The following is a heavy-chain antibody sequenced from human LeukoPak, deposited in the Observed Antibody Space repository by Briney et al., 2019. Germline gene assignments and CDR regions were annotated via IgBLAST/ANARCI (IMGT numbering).Heavy chain of an antibody. J-gene: IGHJ4*02. Sequence: GASVKVSCKASGGTFSSYSMNWVRQAPGKGLEWVSSISSSSSYIYYADSVKGRFTISRDNAKNSLYLQMNSLRAEDTAVYYCATSVDTALVGYFDYWGQGTLVTVSS. CDR1: GGTFSSYS. CDR2: ISSSSSYI. V-gene: IGHV3-21*01. CDR3: ATSVDTALVGYFDY. D-gene: IGHD5-18*01.